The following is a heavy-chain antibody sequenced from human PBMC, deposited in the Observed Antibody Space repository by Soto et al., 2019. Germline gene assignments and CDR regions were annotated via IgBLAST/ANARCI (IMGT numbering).Heavy chain of an antibody. V-gene: IGHV4-31*03. CDR2: IYYSGST. Sequence: SETLSLTCTVSGGSISSGGYYWSWIRQHPGKGLEWIGYIYYSGSTYYNPSLKSRVTISVDTSKNQFSLKLSPVTAADTAVYYCARDGQEGRPFDYWGQGTLVTVSS. D-gene: IGHD3-10*01. CDR1: GGSISSGGYY. CDR3: ARDGQEGRPFDY. J-gene: IGHJ4*02.